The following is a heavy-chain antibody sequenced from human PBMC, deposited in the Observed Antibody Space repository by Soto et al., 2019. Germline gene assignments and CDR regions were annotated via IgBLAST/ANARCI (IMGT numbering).Heavy chain of an antibody. CDR1: GGTFSSYA. D-gene: IGHD3-22*01. J-gene: IGHJ4*02. V-gene: IGHV1-69*01. CDR3: AREGRPDYYYSSGYYNY. CDR2: VIPIFGTA. Sequence: QVQLVQSGAEVKKPGSSVKVSCKASGGTFSSYAISWVRQAPGQGLEWMGGVIPIFGTANYEQKFQGRVTITADEYTSTAYMELSSLRSEDTAVYYCAREGRPDYYYSSGYYNYWGQGTLVTVSS.